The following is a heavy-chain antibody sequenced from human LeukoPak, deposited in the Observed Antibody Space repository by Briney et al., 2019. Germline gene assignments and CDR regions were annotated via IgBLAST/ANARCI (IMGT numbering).Heavy chain of an antibody. CDR2: ISAYNGNT. V-gene: IGHV1-18*01. D-gene: IGHD1-26*01. Sequence: GASVKVSCKASGYTFTSYGISWVRQAPGQGLEWMGWISAYNGNTNYAQKLQGRVTMTTDTSTSTAYMELRSLRSDDTAVYYCAREASGSAEDLIDYYYYYMDVWGKGTTVTVSS. CDR1: GYTFTSYG. CDR3: AREASGSAEDLIDYYYYYMDV. J-gene: IGHJ6*03.